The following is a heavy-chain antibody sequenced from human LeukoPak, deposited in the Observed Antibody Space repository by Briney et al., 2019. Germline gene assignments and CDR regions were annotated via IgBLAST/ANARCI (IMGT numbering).Heavy chain of an antibody. CDR1: GFTFSDYY. J-gene: IGHJ4*02. V-gene: IGHV3-11*01. D-gene: IGHD3-10*01. CDR2: ISSRGSTI. CDR3: ARDQNYYGSGSYPYYFDY. Sequence: GGSLRLSCAASGFTFSDYYMSWIRQAPGKGLEWVSYISSRGSTIYYADSVKGRFTISRDNAKNSLYLQMNSLRAEDTAVYYCARDQNYYGSGSYPYYFDYWGQGTLVTVSS.